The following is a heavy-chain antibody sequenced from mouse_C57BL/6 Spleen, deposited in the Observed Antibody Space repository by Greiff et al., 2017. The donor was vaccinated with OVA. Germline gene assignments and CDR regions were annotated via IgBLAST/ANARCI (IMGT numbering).Heavy chain of an antibody. CDR3: VREDEGYLGRSALDY. D-gene: IGHD2-3*01. Sequence: EVQRVESGGGLVQPKGSLKLSCAASGFTFNTYAMHWVRQAPGKGLEWVARIRSKSSNYAKYYADSVKDSFTISRDDSQNMHYLQMNKLKTEDTAKYYCVREDEGYLGRSALDYWGQGTSVTVSS. CDR2: IRSKSSNYAK. CDR1: GFTFNTYA. V-gene: IGHV10-3*01. J-gene: IGHJ4*01.